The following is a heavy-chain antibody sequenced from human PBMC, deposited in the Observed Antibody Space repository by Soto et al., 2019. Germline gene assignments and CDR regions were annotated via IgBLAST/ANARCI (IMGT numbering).Heavy chain of an antibody. CDR2: IIPICGTT. Sequence: SPVKVSCNASGGTFSSYPISWLRQAPGQGLEWMGIIIPICGTTNYAQKFQGRVTMTRDTSTSTVYMELSSLRSEDTAVYYCARDLNGYDSSGFVDYWGQGTLVTVSS. J-gene: IGHJ4*02. CDR1: GGTFSSYP. CDR3: ARDLNGYDSSGFVDY. V-gene: IGHV1-69*05. D-gene: IGHD3-22*01.